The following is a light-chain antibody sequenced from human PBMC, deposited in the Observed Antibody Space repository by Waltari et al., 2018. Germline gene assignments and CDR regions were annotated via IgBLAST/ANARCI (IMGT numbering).Light chain of an antibody. CDR1: QSVSGK. CDR2: DTS. J-gene: IGKJ1*01. CDR3: LQCDNKWT. Sequence: EIVMTQSPAVLSVSPGDRVTLACRASQSVSGKVGWYQQRPGKVPRHVIYDTSTRATGIPYRFTGSGSGTVFTLTINSVQSDDFAIYYCLQCDNKWTFGQGTKVEFK. V-gene: IGKV3-15*01.